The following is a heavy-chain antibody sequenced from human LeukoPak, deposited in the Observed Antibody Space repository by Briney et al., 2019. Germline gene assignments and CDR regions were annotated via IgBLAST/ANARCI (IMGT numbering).Heavy chain of an antibody. D-gene: IGHD6-6*01. J-gene: IGHJ4*02. CDR3: ARGSHRGPSQLEDFDY. Sequence: GGSLRLSCVASGFNFNGYSMNWVRQAPGKGLEWVSYISSSSSTIYYADSVKGRFTISRDNAKNSLYLQMNSLRDEDTAVYYCARGSHRGPSQLEDFDYWGQGTLVTVSS. CDR1: GFNFNGYS. CDR2: ISSSSSTI. V-gene: IGHV3-48*02.